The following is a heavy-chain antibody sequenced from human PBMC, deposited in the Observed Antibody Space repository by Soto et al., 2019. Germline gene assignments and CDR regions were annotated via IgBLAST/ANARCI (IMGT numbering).Heavy chain of an antibody. D-gene: IGHD3-16*01. Sequence: SLRLSCTASGFTFSRYYMQWVRQAPGKGLVWVSHINSDGTSTTLADSVKGRFTISRDNAKNTLYLQMNSLRVEDTAMYYCVRDNYGVDYWGRGTLVTVSS. CDR2: INSDGTST. CDR1: GFTFSRYY. CDR3: VRDNYGVDY. V-gene: IGHV3-74*03. J-gene: IGHJ4*02.